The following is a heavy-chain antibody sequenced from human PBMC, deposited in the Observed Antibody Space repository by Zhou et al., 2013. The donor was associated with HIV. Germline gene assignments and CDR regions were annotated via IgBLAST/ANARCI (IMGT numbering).Heavy chain of an antibody. CDR3: ARRRGAGDAFDI. J-gene: IGHJ3*02. Sequence: QVQLVQSGAEVKKPGASVKVSCKASGYTFTSYGISWVRQAPGQGLEWMGGIIPIFGTANYAQKFQGRVTITTDESTSTAYMELSSLRSEDTAVYYCARRRGAGDAFDIWGQGTNGHRLF. V-gene: IGHV1-69*05. CDR1: GYTFTSYG. CDR2: IIPIFGTA.